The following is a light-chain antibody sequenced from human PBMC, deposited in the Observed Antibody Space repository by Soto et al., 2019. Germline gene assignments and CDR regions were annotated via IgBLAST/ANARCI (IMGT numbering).Light chain of an antibody. J-gene: IGLJ2*01. CDR3: SSYAGSNNLV. CDR2: EVS. Sequence: SALIQPPSASGSPGQSVTISCTGTSSDVGGYNYVSWYQQDPGKAPKLMIYEVSKRPSGVPDRFSGSKSGNTASLTVSGLQAADEADYYCSSYAGSNNLVFGGGTKVTVL. V-gene: IGLV2-8*01. CDR1: SSDVGGYNY.